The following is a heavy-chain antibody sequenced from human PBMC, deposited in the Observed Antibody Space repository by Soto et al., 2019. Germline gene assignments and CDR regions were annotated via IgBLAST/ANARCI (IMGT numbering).Heavy chain of an antibody. D-gene: IGHD3-16*01. Sequence: EVQLLESGGDVVRPGGSLRLSCAASGFTFSSYAMGWVRKAPGKGLEWVAGVSRAGTYTFYADSVSGRFSISRDNSRDTVDLYMNALRGDDTAVYFCVKYTVTEDLGESWGQGTLVSVSS. J-gene: IGHJ5*02. CDR3: VKYTVTEDLGES. V-gene: IGHV3-23*01. CDR1: GFTFSSYA. CDR2: VSRAGTYT.